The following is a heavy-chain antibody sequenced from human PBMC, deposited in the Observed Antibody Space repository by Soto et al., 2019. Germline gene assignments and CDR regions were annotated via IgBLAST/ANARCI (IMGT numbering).Heavy chain of an antibody. CDR2: IKPNSGGT. D-gene: IGHD3-22*01. V-gene: IGHV1-2*04. CDR3: ARGRPLDYDSSGYYYALYAEYFQH. J-gene: IGHJ1*01. CDR1: GDTFTGYY. Sequence: GASVKGCWKASGDTFTGYYTHWGRQAPGQGLEWMGWIKPNSGGTNYAQKFQGWVTMTRDTSISTAYMELSRLRSDDTAGYYCARGRPLDYDSSGYYYALYAEYFQHWGQGTLVTVSS.